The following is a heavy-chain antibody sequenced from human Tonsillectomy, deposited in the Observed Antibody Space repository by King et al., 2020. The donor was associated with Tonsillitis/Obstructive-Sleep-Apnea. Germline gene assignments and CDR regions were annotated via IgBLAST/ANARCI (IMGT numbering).Heavy chain of an antibody. J-gene: IGHJ3*02. CDR1: GYSFNTYW. D-gene: IGHD7-27*01. CDR3: ARLNWGSTPGAFDI. CDR2: IYPSDSPT. Sequence: VQLVQSGAEVKKPGESLKISCEASGYSFNTYWIAWLRQMPGKGLELMGIIYPSDSPTTYSPSFLGQVIISADKSISTAYLQWSSLRASDTAIYYCARLNWGSTPGAFDIWGQGTMVTVSS. V-gene: IGHV5-51*01.